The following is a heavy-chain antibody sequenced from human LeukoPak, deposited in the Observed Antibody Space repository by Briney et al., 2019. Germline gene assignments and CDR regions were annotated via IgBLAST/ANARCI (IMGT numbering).Heavy chain of an antibody. V-gene: IGHV3-48*03. CDR3: AELGITMIGGV. J-gene: IGHJ6*04. Sequence: GGSLRLSCAASGFTFSSYEMNWVRQAPGKGLEGVSYISSSGSTIYYADSVKGRFTISRDNAKNSLYLQMNSLRAEDTAVYYCAELGITMIGGVWGIGTTVTISS. CDR2: ISSSGSTI. CDR1: GFTFSSYE. D-gene: IGHD3-10*02.